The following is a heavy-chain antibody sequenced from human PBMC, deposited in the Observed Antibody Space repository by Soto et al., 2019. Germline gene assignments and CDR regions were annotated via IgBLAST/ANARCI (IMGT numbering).Heavy chain of an antibody. D-gene: IGHD5-18*01. CDR2: ISANNGNT. Sequence: QVHLGQSGAEVKKPGASVKVSCKGSGYAFTTYGITWVRQAPGQGLEWMGWISANNGNTNYAQKLQGRVTATRDTSSSTAYSELRTLRSDDTAVNYFEIVTYSHYSGQAALVTVSS. CDR3: EIVTYSHY. CDR1: GYAFTTYG. V-gene: IGHV1-18*01. J-gene: IGHJ4*02.